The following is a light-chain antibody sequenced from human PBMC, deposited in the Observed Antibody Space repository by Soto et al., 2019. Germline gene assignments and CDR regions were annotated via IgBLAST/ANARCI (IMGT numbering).Light chain of an antibody. CDR2: VGTGGIVG. CDR3: GADHGSGSNFAWV. V-gene: IGLV9-49*01. Sequence: QSVLTQPPSASASLGASVTLTCTLSSGYSNYKVDGYQQRPGKGPRFVMRVGTGGIVGSKGDGIPDRFSVLGSGLNRYLTIKNIQEEDESDYHCGADHGSGSNFAWVFGGGTKLTVL. J-gene: IGLJ3*02. CDR1: SGYSNYK.